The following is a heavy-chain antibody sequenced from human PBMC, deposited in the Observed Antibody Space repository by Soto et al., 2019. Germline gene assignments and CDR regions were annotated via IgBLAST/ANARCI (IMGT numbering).Heavy chain of an antibody. D-gene: IGHD1-26*01. CDR3: ARSGSYGGGYFDY. J-gene: IGHJ4*02. Sequence: SETLSLTCAVSCGSISSSNWWSWVRQPPGKGLEWIGEIYHSGSTNYNPSLKSRVTISVDKSKNQFSLKLSSVTAADTAVYYCARSGSYGGGYFDYWGQGTLVTISS. CDR1: CGSISSSNW. CDR2: IYHSGST. V-gene: IGHV4-4*02.